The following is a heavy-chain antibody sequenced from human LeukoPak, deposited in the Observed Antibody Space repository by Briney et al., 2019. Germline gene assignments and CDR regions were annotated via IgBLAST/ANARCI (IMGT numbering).Heavy chain of an antibody. CDR3: ARDLSLHFPARFWSGYYVLAPH. Sequence: GGSLRLSCAASGFTFSSYSMNWVRQAPGKGLEWVSYISSSSSTIYYADSVKGRFTISRDNAKNSLYLQMNSLRAEDTAVYYCARDLSLHFPARFWSGYYVLAPHWGQGTLVTVSS. CDR1: GFTFSSYS. V-gene: IGHV3-48*01. CDR2: ISSSSSTI. J-gene: IGHJ4*02. D-gene: IGHD3-3*01.